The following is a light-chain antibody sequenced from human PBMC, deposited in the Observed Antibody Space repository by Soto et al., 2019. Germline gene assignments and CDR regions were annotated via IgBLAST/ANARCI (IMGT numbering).Light chain of an antibody. Sequence: EIELTQSPGTLSLSPGERATRTCRASQSVTRSYLAWYQQKPGQTPRLLIYGASIRATGIPDRFSGSGSGTDFTLTISRLEPEDFAVYYCQQYGNSLWTFGQGTKVEIK. J-gene: IGKJ1*01. CDR2: GAS. CDR1: QSVTRSY. CDR3: QQYGNSLWT. V-gene: IGKV3-20*01.